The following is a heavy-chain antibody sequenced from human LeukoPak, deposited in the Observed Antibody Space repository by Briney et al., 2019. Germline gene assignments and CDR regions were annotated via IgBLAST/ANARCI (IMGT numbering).Heavy chain of an antibody. CDR1: GFTFDDYA. Sequence: PGRSLRLSCAASGFTFDDYAMHWVRQAPGKGLEWVSGISWNSGSIGYADSVKGRFTISRDNAKNSLYLQMNSLRAEDTAVYYCAKEGSTARLNDHWGQGTLVTVSS. CDR3: AKEGSTARLNDH. D-gene: IGHD2-2*01. CDR2: ISWNSGSI. V-gene: IGHV3-9*01. J-gene: IGHJ4*02.